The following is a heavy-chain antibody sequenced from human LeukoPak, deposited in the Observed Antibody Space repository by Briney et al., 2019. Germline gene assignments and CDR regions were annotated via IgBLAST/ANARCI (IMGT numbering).Heavy chain of an antibody. Sequence: GGSLRLSCAASGFTFSAYWMSWVRQAPGKGLEWVANIRDDGSDKYYVDSVKGRFTISRDNAKNSLYLQMNSLRDDDTAVYYCARAAGGTSRDYWGQGTLVTVSS. CDR3: ARAAGGTSRDY. D-gene: IGHD1-26*01. CDR2: IRDDGSDK. J-gene: IGHJ4*02. CDR1: GFTFSAYW. V-gene: IGHV3-7*01.